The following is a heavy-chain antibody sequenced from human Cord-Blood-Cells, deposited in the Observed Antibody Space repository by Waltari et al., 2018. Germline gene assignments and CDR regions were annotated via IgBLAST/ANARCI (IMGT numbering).Heavy chain of an antibody. D-gene: IGHD3-9*01. CDR2: IYTSGST. CDR3: ARSGYDILTGYYDAFDI. V-gene: IGHV4-61*09. Sequence: QVQLQESGPGMVKPSQTLSLTCPVSGGSISRGSYSWSWIRQPAGKGLEWIGYIYTSGSTNYNPSLKSRVTISVDTSKNQFSLKLSSVTAADTAVYYCARSGYDILTGYYDAFDIWGQGTMVTVSS. CDR1: GGSISRGSYS. J-gene: IGHJ3*02.